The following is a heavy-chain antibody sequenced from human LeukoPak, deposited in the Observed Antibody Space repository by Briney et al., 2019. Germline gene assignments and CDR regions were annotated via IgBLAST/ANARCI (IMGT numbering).Heavy chain of an antibody. D-gene: IGHD6-13*01. Sequence: SETLSLTCTVSGGSISSSSYYWGWIRQPPGKGLEWIGSIYYSGGTYYNPSLKSRVTISVDTSKNQFSLMLNSVTAADTAVYYCARESRRIAAAGPSYYMDVWGRGTTVTVSS. CDR1: GGSISSSSYY. CDR3: ARESRRIAAAGPSYYMDV. J-gene: IGHJ6*03. V-gene: IGHV4-39*07. CDR2: IYYSGGT.